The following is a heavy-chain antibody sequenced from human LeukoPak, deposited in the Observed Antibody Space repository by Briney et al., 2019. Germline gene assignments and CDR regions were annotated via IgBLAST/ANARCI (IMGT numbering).Heavy chain of an antibody. J-gene: IGHJ3*02. V-gene: IGHV1-69*01. CDR3: ARDRGAPDAFDI. CDR1: GGTFSSYA. Sequence: GASVKVSCTASGGTFSSYAISWVRQAPGQGLEWMGGIIPIFGTANYAQKFQGRVTITADESTSTAYMELSSLRSEDTAVYYCARDRGAPDAFDIWGQGTMVTVSS. CDR2: IIPIFGTA. D-gene: IGHD4-17*01.